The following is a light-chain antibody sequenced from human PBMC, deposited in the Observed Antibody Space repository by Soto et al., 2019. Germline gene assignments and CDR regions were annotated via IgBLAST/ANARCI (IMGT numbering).Light chain of an antibody. CDR3: QQRTTWPT. CDR1: QTVTSS. J-gene: IGKJ4*01. Sequence: EIVLTQSPATLSLSPGDTVTLSCRASQTVTSSLAWFQQRPGQAPRLLIYDVSRRAPAIPARFSGSGSGTDFTLTISSLEPEDFAIYYCQQRTTWPTFGGGTKVEIK. CDR2: DVS. V-gene: IGKV3-11*01.